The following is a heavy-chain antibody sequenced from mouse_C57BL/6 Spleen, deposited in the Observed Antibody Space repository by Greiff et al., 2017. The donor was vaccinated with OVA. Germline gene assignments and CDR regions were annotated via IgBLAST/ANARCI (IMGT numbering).Heavy chain of an antibody. V-gene: IGHV1-55*01. Sequence: QVQLQQPGAELVKPGASVKMSCKASGYTFTSYWITWVKQRPGQGLEWIGDIYPGSGSTNYNEKFKSKATLTVDTSSSTAYMELRSLTSEDSAVYYCTRGGIYYDYDGAGTSAYWGQGTLVTVSA. CDR2: IYPGSGST. CDR1: GYTFTSYW. J-gene: IGHJ3*01. D-gene: IGHD2-4*01. CDR3: TRGGIYYDYDGAGTSAY.